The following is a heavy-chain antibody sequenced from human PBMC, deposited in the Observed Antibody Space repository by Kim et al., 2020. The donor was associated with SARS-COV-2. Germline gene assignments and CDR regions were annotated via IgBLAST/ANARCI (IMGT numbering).Heavy chain of an antibody. J-gene: IGHJ3*02. CDR3: VKDTGYSISWYRAFDI. Sequence: VKGRFTISRDNTKNTLYLQISSLRAEDTAVYYCVKDTGYSISWYRAFDIWGQGTMVTVSS. V-gene: IGHV3-64D*09. D-gene: IGHD6-13*01.